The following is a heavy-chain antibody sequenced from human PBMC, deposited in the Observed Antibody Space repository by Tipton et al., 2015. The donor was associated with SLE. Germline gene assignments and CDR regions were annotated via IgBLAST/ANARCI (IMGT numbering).Heavy chain of an antibody. CDR2: IYTGGIT. Sequence: TLSLTCTVSGASISSGTHYWSWIRQPAGKGLEWIGRIYTGGITEYNPSLKSRVTISVDTSKNQFSLKLSSVTAADTAVYFCARHGDQLGIYWYFDLWGRGTLVTVSS. D-gene: IGHD7-27*01. V-gene: IGHV4-61*02. CDR3: ARHGDQLGIYWYFDL. CDR1: GASISSGTHY. J-gene: IGHJ2*01.